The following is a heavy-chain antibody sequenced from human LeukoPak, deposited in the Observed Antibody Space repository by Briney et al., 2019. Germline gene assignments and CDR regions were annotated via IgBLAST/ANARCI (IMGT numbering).Heavy chain of an antibody. CDR3: ARDPYSGSYGADYYYYMDV. Sequence: GGSLRLSCAASGFTFSSYNMNWVRQTPGQWLEWVSSITSGSSHIYYADSVKGRFTISRDNAKSSLYLQMNSLRAEDTAVYYCARDPYSGSYGADYYYYMDVWGKGTTVTISS. CDR1: GFTFSSYN. J-gene: IGHJ6*03. CDR2: ITSGSSHI. V-gene: IGHV3-21*01. D-gene: IGHD1-26*01.